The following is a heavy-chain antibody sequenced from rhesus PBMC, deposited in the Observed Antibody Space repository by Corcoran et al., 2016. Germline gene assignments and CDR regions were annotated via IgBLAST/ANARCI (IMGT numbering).Heavy chain of an antibody. CDR3: ARDRCTGSGCYGTFDY. J-gene: IGHJ4*01. V-gene: IGHV4-169*02. CDR2: IYGSGSST. Sequence: QVQLQESGPGLVKPSETLSVTCAVSGGSISSSYWSWIRQAPGKGLEWIGYIYGSGSSTNYNPSLKSRVTLSVDTSKNQLSLKLSSVATADTAVYYCARDRCTGSGCYGTFDYWGQGVLVTVSS. D-gene: IGHD2-21*01. CDR1: GGSISSSY.